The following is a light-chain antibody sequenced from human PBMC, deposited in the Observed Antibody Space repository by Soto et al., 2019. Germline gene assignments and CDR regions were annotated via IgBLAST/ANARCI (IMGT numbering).Light chain of an antibody. J-gene: IGLJ1*01. CDR2: EVN. V-gene: IGLV2-8*01. CDR3: SSYAGSSNV. CDR1: SSDVGGYNY. Sequence: QSALAQPPSASGSPGQPVAISCTGTSSDVGGYNYVSWYHQHPGKAPKLMIYEVNKRPSGVPDRFSGSKSGNTASLTVSGLQAEDEADYYCSSYAGSSNVFGTGTKVTVL.